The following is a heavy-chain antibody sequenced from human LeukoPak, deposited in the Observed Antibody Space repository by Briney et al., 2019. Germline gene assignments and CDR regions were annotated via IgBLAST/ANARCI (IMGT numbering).Heavy chain of an antibody. J-gene: IGHJ3*02. Sequence: GGSLRLSCVASGITFSNFAMSWVRQAPGKGLEWVSVISGSGDSTYYADSVKGRFTISRDNSKNTLYLQMNSLRAEDTAVYYCAKDTQYCSTTSCSGAFDIWGQGTMVTVSS. CDR1: GITFSNFA. D-gene: IGHD2-2*01. CDR2: ISGSGDST. V-gene: IGHV3-23*01. CDR3: AKDTQYCSTTSCSGAFDI.